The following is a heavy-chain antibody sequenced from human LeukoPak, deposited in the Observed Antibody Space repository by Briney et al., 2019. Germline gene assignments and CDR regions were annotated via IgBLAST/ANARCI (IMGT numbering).Heavy chain of an antibody. J-gene: IGHJ6*02. D-gene: IGHD2-2*01. CDR2: INHSGST. CDR3: ATYCSSTSCSSYYGMDV. CDR1: GGSFSGYY. V-gene: IGHV4-34*01. Sequence: PSETLSLTCAVYGGSFSGYYWSWLRQPPGKGLEWIGEINHSGSTNYNPSLKSRVTISVDTSKNQFSLKLSSVTAADTAVYYCATYCSSTSCSSYYGMDVWGQGTTVTVSS.